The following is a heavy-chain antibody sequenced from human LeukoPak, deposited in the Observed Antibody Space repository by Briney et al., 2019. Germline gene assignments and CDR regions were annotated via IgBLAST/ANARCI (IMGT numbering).Heavy chain of an antibody. CDR3: ARERYYYGSGSPLGY. CDR2: INPNSGNT. V-gene: IGHV1-8*02. Sequence: ASVKVSCKASGYTFTGYYMHWVRQAPGQGLEWMGWINPNSGNTGYAQKFQGRVTMTRNTSISTAYMELSSLRSEDTAVYYCARERYYYGSGSPLGYWGQGTLVTVSS. J-gene: IGHJ4*02. D-gene: IGHD3-10*01. CDR1: GYTFTGYY.